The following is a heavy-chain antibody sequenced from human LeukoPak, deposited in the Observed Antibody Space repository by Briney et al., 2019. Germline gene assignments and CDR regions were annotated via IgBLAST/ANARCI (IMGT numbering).Heavy chain of an antibody. CDR1: GGSISSYY. Sequence: SETLSLTCTVSGGSISSYYWSWIRQPPGKGLEWIGYIYYSGSTNYNPSLKSRVTISVDTSKNQFSLKLSSVTAADTAVYYCAREEVSGPDAFDIWGQGTMVTVLS. CDR3: AREEVSGPDAFDI. J-gene: IGHJ3*02. CDR2: IYYSGST. V-gene: IGHV4-59*01. D-gene: IGHD6-19*01.